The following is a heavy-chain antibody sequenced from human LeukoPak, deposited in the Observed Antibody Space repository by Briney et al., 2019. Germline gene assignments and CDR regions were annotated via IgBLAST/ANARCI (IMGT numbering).Heavy chain of an antibody. CDR2: IYHSGST. CDR1: GYSISSGYY. Sequence: PSETLSLTCTVSGYSISSGYYWGWIRQPPGKGLEWIGSIYHSGSTYYNPSLKSRVTISVDTSKNQFSLKLSSVTAADTAVYYCAREGRVADNWFDPWGQGTLVTVSS. V-gene: IGHV4-38-2*02. J-gene: IGHJ5*02. CDR3: AREGRVADNWFDP. D-gene: IGHD6-19*01.